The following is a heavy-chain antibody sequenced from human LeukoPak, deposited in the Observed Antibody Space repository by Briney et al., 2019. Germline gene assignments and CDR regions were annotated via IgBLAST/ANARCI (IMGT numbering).Heavy chain of an antibody. CDR2: INHSGST. CDR3: ARAQYSSGWFDY. J-gene: IGHJ4*02. D-gene: IGHD6-19*01. CDR1: GGSFSGYY. V-gene: IGHV4-34*01. Sequence: KSSETLSLTCAVYGGSFSGYYWSWIRQPPGKGLEWIGEINHSGSTNYNPSLKSRVTISVDTSKNQFSLKLSSVTAADTAVYYCARAQYSSGWFDYWGQGTLVTVSS.